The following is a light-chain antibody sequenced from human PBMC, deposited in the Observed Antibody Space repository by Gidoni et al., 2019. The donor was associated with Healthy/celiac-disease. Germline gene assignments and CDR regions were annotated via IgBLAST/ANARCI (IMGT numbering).Light chain of an antibody. CDR3: QQSYSTPRT. V-gene: IGKV1-39*01. Sequence: DIQMTQSPSSLSASVGDRVTITCRASQSISSYLNWYQQKPGKAPKLLIYAASSVQSGVPSRVSGSGSGTDFTLTISRLQPEDFATYYCQQSYSTPRTFXQXTKVEIK. J-gene: IGKJ1*01. CDR2: AAS. CDR1: QSISSY.